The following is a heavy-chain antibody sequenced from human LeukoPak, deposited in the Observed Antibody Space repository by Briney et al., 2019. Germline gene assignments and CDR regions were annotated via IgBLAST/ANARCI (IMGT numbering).Heavy chain of an antibody. V-gene: IGHV3-72*01. CDR2: TRDKGNSYST. Sequence: GGSLRLSCAASGFTSSDHYMDWVRQAPGKGLEWVGRTRDKGNSYSTEYAASVKGRFTISRDDSKNLLYLQMNSLKSEDTAVYYCARHQPAAETGWFDPWGQGTLVTVSS. CDR3: ARHQPAAETGWFDP. CDR1: GFTSSDHY. J-gene: IGHJ5*02. D-gene: IGHD6-13*01.